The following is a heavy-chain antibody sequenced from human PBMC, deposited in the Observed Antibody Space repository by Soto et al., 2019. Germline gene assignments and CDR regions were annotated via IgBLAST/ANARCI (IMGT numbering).Heavy chain of an antibody. J-gene: IGHJ4*02. Sequence: EVQLVESGGGLVKPGGSLRLSCAASGFTFSNAWMSWVRQAPGKGLEWVGRIKSKTDGGSTDYAAPVKGRFTISRDDSKNTLYLQMNSLKTEDTAVYYCTTGRDYDILTGPFDYWGQGTLVTVSS. V-gene: IGHV3-15*01. CDR3: TTGRDYDILTGPFDY. D-gene: IGHD3-9*01. CDR2: IKSKTDGGST. CDR1: GFTFSNAW.